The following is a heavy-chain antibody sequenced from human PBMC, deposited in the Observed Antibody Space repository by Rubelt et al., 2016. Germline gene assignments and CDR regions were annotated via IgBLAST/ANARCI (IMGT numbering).Heavy chain of an antibody. CDR2: LNTNTGNP. Sequence: QVHLVQSGSELKKPGASVKVSCKASGYTFTDYAMHWVRQAPGQGLEWVGWLNTNTGNPTYAQRFTGRFVFSLDTAVSTAYLEISSLKAEDTAVYYCARHEWNYAADSWGQGTLVTVSS. V-gene: IGHV7-4-1*02. CDR3: ARHEWNYAADS. D-gene: IGHD1-7*01. J-gene: IGHJ4*02. CDR1: GYTFTDYA.